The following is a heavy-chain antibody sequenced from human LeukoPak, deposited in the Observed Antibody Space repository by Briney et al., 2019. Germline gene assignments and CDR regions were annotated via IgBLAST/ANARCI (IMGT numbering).Heavy chain of an antibody. CDR3: TRDLEGSSWYDAFDI. CDR2: IRSKAYGGTT. CDR1: GFTFGDYA. J-gene: IGHJ3*02. Sequence: GGSLRLSCTASGFTFGDYAMSWFRQAPGKGLEWVGFIRSKAYGGTTEYAASVKGRFTISRDDSKSIAYLQMNSLKTEDTAVYYCTRDLEGSSWYDAFDIWGQGTMVTVSS. V-gene: IGHV3-49*03. D-gene: IGHD6-13*01.